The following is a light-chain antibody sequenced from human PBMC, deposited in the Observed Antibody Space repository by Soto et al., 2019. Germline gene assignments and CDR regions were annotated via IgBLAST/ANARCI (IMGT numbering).Light chain of an antibody. Sequence: DIQMTQSPSSMAASVGDRVTITCRASQSISSYLNWYQQKPGKAPKLLIYGASSLQSGVPSRFSGSGSGTDFTLTIRSLQPEDFATYYCQQSYSTPITVGQGTRLEIK. CDR3: QQSYSTPIT. V-gene: IGKV1-39*01. CDR1: QSISSY. CDR2: GAS. J-gene: IGKJ5*01.